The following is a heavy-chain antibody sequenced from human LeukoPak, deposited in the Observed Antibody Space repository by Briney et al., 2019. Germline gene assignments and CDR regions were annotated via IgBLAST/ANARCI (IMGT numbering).Heavy chain of an antibody. D-gene: IGHD1-26*01. CDR1: GGTFSSYA. Sequence: SVKVSRKASGGTFSSYAISWVRQAPGQGLEWMGRIIPILGIANYAQKFQGRVTITADKSTSTAYMELSSLRSEDTAVYYCARLEGGSYYRKNSNDYWGQGTLVTVSS. V-gene: IGHV1-69*04. CDR2: IIPILGIA. CDR3: ARLEGGSYYRKNSNDY. J-gene: IGHJ4*02.